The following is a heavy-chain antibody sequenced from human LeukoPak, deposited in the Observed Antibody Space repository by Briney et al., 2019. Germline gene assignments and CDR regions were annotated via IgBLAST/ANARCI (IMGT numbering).Heavy chain of an antibody. CDR3: ARDRYYDSSGYYRNWYFDL. Sequence: ASVKVSCKASGYTFSIYGISWVRQAPGQGLEWMGWISAYNGNANYAQQFQGRVTMTTDTSTSTAYMELRSLRSDDMAVYYCARDRYYDSSGYYRNWYFDLWGRGTLVTVSS. CDR2: ISAYNGNA. V-gene: IGHV1-18*03. J-gene: IGHJ2*01. CDR1: GYTFSIYG. D-gene: IGHD3-22*01.